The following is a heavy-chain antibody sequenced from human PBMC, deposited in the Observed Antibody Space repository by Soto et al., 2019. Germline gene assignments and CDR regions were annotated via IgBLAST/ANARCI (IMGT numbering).Heavy chain of an antibody. Sequence: ASVKVSCKTSGYDFTAYDINWVRQASGQGPEWMGWMNPINGATGSARRFQGRVSMTRNTATGTAYLELTSLRSDDTGVYYCGRGPSPRAPAGGTPYYYAMDVWGQGTTVTVSS. CDR3: GRGPSPRAPAGGTPYYYAMDV. CDR2: MNPINGAT. D-gene: IGHD6-13*01. V-gene: IGHV1-8*02. J-gene: IGHJ6*02. CDR1: GYDFTAYD.